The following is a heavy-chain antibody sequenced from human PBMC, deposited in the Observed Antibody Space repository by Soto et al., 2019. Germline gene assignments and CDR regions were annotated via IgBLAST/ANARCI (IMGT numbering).Heavy chain of an antibody. CDR2: ISSNGGST. V-gene: IGHV3-64*02. D-gene: IGHD5-12*01. CDR3: ARALDYSGYGSGGYYYGMDV. CDR1: GFTFSSNA. J-gene: IGHJ6*02. Sequence: PGGSLRLSCAASGFTFSSNAMHWVRQAPGKGLEYFSAISSNGGSTYYADSVKGRFTISRDNSKNTLYLQMGSLRAEDMAVYYCARALDYSGYGSGGYYYGMDVWGQGTTVTVSS.